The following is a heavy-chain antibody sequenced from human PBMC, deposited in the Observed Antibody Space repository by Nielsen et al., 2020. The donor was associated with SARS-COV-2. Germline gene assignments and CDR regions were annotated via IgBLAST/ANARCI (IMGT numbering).Heavy chain of an antibody. V-gene: IGHV4-59*01. CDR1: GASISGYY. CDR3: AREGLTFEAFET. J-gene: IGHJ3*02. Sequence: SETLSLTCNVSGASISGYYWNWIRQTPGRGLAWIGYTYSSGTTKYNPSLASRLTIYLDMSKKQLSLRLTSMTPADTALYYCAREGLTFEAFETWGHGTMVTVSS. CDR2: TYSSGTT. D-gene: IGHD2/OR15-2a*01.